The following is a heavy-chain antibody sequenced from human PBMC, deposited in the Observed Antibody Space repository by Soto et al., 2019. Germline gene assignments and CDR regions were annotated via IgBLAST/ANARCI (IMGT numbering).Heavy chain of an antibody. J-gene: IGHJ6*02. CDR1: GGSISSGGYY. CDR3: ARGPGSWKGYSYYGMDX. V-gene: IGHV4-31*03. CDR2: IYYSGST. Sequence: SETLSLTCTVSGGSISSGGYYWSWIRQHPGKGLELIGYIYYSGSTYYNPSLKSRVTISVDTSKNQFPLKLSSVTAADTAVYYCARGPGSWKGYSYYGMDXWGQGTTVTVS. D-gene: IGHD1-1*01.